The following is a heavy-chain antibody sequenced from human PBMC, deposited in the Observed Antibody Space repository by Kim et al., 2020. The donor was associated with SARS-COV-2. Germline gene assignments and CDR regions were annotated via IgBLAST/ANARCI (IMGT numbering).Heavy chain of an antibody. D-gene: IGHD1-26*01. CDR3: ASTGVGAVGWFDP. V-gene: IGHV4-59*01. CDR1: GGAIRGYY. Sequence: ETLSLTCSVSGGAIRGYYWAWIRQPPGKRLEWIGYVYHTGSTNYNPSLRGRVTISLDTSKRQVSLPLTSVIAADTAVYYCASTGVGAVGWFDPWGQGTLVSVSS. CDR2: VYHTGST. J-gene: IGHJ5*02.